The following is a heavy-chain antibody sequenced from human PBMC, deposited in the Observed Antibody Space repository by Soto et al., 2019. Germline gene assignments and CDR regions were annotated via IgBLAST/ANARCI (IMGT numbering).Heavy chain of an antibody. CDR2: ISNSDDVG. CDR1: GFNFTNQV. Sequence: EVRVLESGGALVQPTGSLRLSCSASGFNFTNQVINWVRQAPGKGLEWVSSISNSDDVGFYADSVRGRFIVSRDISTNSVFLQMNFLRVEDTAIYYCAKTVGATKLEDYWGQGTLVTVSS. CDR3: AKTVGATKLEDY. D-gene: IGHD1-26*01. V-gene: IGHV3-23*01. J-gene: IGHJ4*02.